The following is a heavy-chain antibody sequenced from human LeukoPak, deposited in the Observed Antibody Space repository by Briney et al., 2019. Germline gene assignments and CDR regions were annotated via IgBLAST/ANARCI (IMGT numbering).Heavy chain of an antibody. Sequence: ASVKVSCKVSGYTFTELSTHWVRQAPGKGLEWMGGFDPEDGETIYAQKFQGRVTMTEDTSTDTAYMELSSLRSEDTAVYYCATGVRRGSYYYFDYWGQGTLVTVSS. D-gene: IGHD1-26*01. J-gene: IGHJ4*02. CDR3: ATGVRRGSYYYFDY. V-gene: IGHV1-24*01. CDR2: FDPEDGET. CDR1: GYTFTELS.